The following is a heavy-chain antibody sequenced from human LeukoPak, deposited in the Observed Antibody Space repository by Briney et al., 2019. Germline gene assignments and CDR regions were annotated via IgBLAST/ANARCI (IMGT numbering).Heavy chain of an antibody. CDR3: ARDGVRDGLYFDY. J-gene: IGHJ4*02. Sequence: PGGSLRLSCAASGFSFSNYNMNWVRQAPGKGLEWVSSITSDSRYIYYGDSVKGRFTISRDNAKNSLFLQMDSLTDEDTAVYYCARDGVRDGLYFDYWGQGTLVTVSS. CDR1: GFSFSNYN. CDR2: ITSDSRYI. D-gene: IGHD5-24*01. V-gene: IGHV3-21*01.